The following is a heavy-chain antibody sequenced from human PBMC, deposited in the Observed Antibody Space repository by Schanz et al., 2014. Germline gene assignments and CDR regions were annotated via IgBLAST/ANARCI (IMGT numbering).Heavy chain of an antibody. V-gene: IGHV3-66*01. CDR1: GFTVSSNH. J-gene: IGHJ4*02. CDR3: ARDGNYYGSRNYYKTPYYFDY. D-gene: IGHD3-10*01. CDR2: IYASGAT. Sequence: EAQLVESGGGLVQPGGSLRLSCAVSGFTVSSNHMSWVRQAPGKGLEWVSTIYASGATYYADSVKRRFTISRDISKNTLHLQVTSLRAEDTAIYYCARDGNYYGSRNYYKTPYYFDYWGQGTLVTVSS.